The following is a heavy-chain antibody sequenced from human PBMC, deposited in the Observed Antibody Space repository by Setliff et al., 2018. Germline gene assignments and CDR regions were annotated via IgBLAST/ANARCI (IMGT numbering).Heavy chain of an antibody. CDR2: INRSGST. Sequence: PSQTLSLTCAVCGGSFSGYYWTCIRQPPGKGLEWIGEINRSGSTNYNPSLKSRVTISMDTSKNQFSLKLNSVTAADMAVYYCAREQWLDPPGYYYMDVWAKGTTVTVSS. CDR1: GGSFSGYY. CDR3: AREQWLDPPGYYYMDV. V-gene: IGHV4-34*01. J-gene: IGHJ6*03. D-gene: IGHD6-19*01.